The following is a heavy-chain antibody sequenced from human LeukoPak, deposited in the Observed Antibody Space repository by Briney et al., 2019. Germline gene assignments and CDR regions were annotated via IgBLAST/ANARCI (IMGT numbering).Heavy chain of an antibody. CDR2: ISSSSSYI. V-gene: IGHV3-21*01. Sequence: PGGSLRLSCAASGFTFSSYSMNWVRQAPGKGLEWVSSISSSSSYIYYADSVKGRFTISRDNAKNSLYLQMNSLRAEDTAVYYCARGFRGYDSAFDIWGQGTMVTVSS. CDR3: ARGFRGYDSAFDI. CDR1: GFTFSSYS. D-gene: IGHD5-12*01. J-gene: IGHJ3*02.